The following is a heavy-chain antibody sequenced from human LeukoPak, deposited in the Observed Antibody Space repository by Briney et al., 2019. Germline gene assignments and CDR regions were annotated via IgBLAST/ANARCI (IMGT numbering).Heavy chain of an antibody. V-gene: IGHV3-23*01. Sequence: GGSLRLFCAASGFTFSSYAMSWVRQAPGKGLEWVSAISGSGGSTYYADSVKGRFTISRDNSKNTLYLQMNSLRAEDTAVYYCAKDPPDCSSTSCYVDPPGTDYWGQGTLVTVSS. CDR1: GFTFSSYA. D-gene: IGHD2-2*01. CDR2: ISGSGGST. CDR3: AKDPPDCSSTSCYVDPPGTDY. J-gene: IGHJ4*02.